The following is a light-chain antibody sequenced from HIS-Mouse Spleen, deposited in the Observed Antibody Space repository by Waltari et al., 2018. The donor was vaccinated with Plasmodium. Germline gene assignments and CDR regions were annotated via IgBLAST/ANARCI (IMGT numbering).Light chain of an antibody. J-gene: IGLJ3*02. CDR2: EDS. CDR3: YSTDSSGNHRV. CDR1: ASPNKS. Sequence: SYELTQPPSVSVSPGQTARIPCPGHASPNKSPYLYQQKSGQAPVLVIYEDSKRPSGIPERFSGSSSGTMATLTISGAQVEDEADYYCYSTDSSGNHRVFGGGTKLTVL. V-gene: IGLV3-10*01.